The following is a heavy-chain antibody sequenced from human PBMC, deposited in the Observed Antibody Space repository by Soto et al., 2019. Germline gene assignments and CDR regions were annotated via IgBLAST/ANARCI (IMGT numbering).Heavy chain of an antibody. CDR3: TRSRIAAAGRGYYYYGMDV. CDR2: IRSKANSYAT. CDR1: GFTFSGSA. D-gene: IGHD6-13*01. J-gene: IGHJ6*02. V-gene: IGHV3-73*01. Sequence: GGPLRLSCAASGFTFSGSAMHWVRQASGKGLEWVGRIRSKANSYATAYAASVKGRFTISRDDSKNTAYLQMNSLKTEDTAVYYCTRSRIAAAGRGYYYYGMDVWGQGTTVTVSS.